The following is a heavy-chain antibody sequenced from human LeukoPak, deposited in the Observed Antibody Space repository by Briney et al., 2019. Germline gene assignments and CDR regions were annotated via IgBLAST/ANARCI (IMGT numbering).Heavy chain of an antibody. Sequence: SETLSLTCTVSGDSIESYYWSWIRQPAGQGLEWIGRIYPSGTTNYSPSLKSRVTLSLDTSKNHFYLDLRSVTAADTAVYYCVRVFQRRRGVINAFDIWGQGTKVTVSS. J-gene: IGHJ3*02. V-gene: IGHV4-4*07. D-gene: IGHD3-10*01. CDR1: GDSIESYY. CDR2: IYPSGTT. CDR3: VRVFQRRRGVINAFDI.